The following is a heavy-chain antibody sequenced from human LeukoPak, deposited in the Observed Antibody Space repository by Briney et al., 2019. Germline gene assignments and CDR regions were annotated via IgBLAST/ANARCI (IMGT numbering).Heavy chain of an antibody. CDR2: INPSGGST. D-gene: IGHD3-10*01. V-gene: IGHV1-46*01. CDR3: ARRITMVRGVIGAFDI. J-gene: IGHJ3*02. CDR1: GYTFTSYY. Sequence: ASVKVSCKASGYTFTSYYMHWVRQAPGQGLEWMGVINPSGGSTSYAQKFQGRVTMTRDTSTSTVYMELSSLRSEDTAVYYCARRITMVRGVIGAFDIWGQGTMVTVSS.